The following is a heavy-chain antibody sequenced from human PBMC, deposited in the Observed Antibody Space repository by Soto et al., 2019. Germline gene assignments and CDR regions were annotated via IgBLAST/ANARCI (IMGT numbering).Heavy chain of an antibody. V-gene: IGHV1-69*12. D-gene: IGHD5-18*01. J-gene: IGHJ6*02. CDR2: IIPIFGTP. CDR1: GGTFSSYA. Sequence: QVQLVQSGADVKKPGSSVKVSCKASGGTFSSYAISWVRQAPGQGLEWMGGIIPIFGTPNYARKFQGRVTITAEESTRTAFMELGSLRTEDPAVYYWAETSGYSFGSVPFWGQWTTVTVSS. CDR3: AETSGYSFGSVPF.